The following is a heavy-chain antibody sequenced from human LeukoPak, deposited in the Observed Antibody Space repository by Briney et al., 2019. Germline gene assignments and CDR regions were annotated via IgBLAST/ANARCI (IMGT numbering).Heavy chain of an antibody. V-gene: IGHV3-23*01. CDR2: ISGSGGST. CDR1: GFTFSSNA. Sequence: GGSLRLSCAASGFTFSSNAMSWVRQAPGKGLEWVSAISGSGGSTYYADSVKGRFTISRDNSKNTLYLQMNSLSAEDTAVYYCAKIRWFGDPTPYWGQGTLVTVSS. D-gene: IGHD3-10*01. J-gene: IGHJ4*02. CDR3: AKIRWFGDPTPY.